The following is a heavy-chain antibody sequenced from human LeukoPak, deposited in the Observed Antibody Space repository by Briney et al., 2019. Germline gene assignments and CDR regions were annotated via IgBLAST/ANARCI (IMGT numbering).Heavy chain of an antibody. D-gene: IGHD5-12*01. CDR1: RYTFTGYY. CDR3: AKDMRSRGYSGYNCFDY. Sequence: ASVKVSCKASRYTFTGYYMHWVRQAPGQRLEWMGWINPHSGDTNYAQKFQGRVTMTRDTSTSTAYMEVSRLRSDDTAVYYCAKDMRSRGYSGYNCFDYWGQGTLVTVSS. J-gene: IGHJ4*02. V-gene: IGHV1-2*02. CDR2: INPHSGDT.